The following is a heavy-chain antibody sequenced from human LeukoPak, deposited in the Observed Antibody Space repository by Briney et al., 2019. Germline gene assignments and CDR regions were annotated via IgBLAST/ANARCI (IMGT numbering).Heavy chain of an antibody. D-gene: IGHD6-19*01. Sequence: ASVKVSCKASGYTFSNYGISWVRQAPGLGLEWMGWTSYNGSTNYSQKFQDRVTMTTDTSTTTAYMELRSLESDDTAVYYCARHSGSGWQALGYWGQGTLVTVSS. CDR3: ARHSGSGWQALGY. V-gene: IGHV1-18*04. CDR1: GYTFSNYG. J-gene: IGHJ4*02. CDR2: TSYNGST.